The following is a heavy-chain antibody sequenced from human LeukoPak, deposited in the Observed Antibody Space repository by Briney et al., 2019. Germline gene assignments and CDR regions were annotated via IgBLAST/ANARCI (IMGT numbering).Heavy chain of an antibody. CDR2: ISWDGGST. Sequence: PGGSLRLSCAASGFTFDDYAMHWVRQAPGKGLEWVPLISWDGGSTYYADSVKGRFTISRDNSKNSLYLQMNSLRAEDTALYYCVKDQSSSGYYYHFDYWGQGTLVTVSS. V-gene: IGHV3-43D*04. D-gene: IGHD3-22*01. J-gene: IGHJ4*02. CDR3: VKDQSSSGYYYHFDY. CDR1: GFTFDDYA.